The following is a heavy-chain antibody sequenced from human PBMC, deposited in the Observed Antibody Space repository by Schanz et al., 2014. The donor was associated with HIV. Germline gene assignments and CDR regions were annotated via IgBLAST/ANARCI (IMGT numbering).Heavy chain of an antibody. CDR1: GYTFTSYG. CDR3: ARGGYYRGVGDYYVTTFDY. V-gene: IGHV1-18*01. Sequence: QVQLVQSGAEVKKPGASVKVSCKASGYTFTSYGISWVRQAPGQGLEWMGWISAYNGNTNYAQKLQGRVTMTTDTSTSTAYMELSSLRSDDTAVYYCARGGYYRGVGDYYVTTFDYWGRGTKVTVSS. D-gene: IGHD2-21*01. CDR2: ISAYNGNT. J-gene: IGHJ3*01.